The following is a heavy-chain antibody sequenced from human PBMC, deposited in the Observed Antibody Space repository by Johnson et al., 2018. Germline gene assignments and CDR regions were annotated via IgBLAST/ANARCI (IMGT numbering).Heavy chain of an antibody. CDR3: VVGMMDFEH. D-gene: IGHD1-26*01. J-gene: IGHJ1*01. CDR2: IQEDATEK. Sequence: EVQLLETGGGSVQXGGSLRLACSTSGFTFSNYYMSWVRQAPGKGLEWVANIQEDATEKNYVDSVKGRFTISRDNAKKSFYLQMSSLRAEDTAVYYCVVGMMDFEHWGQGSLVTVSS. V-gene: IGHV3-7*01. CDR1: GFTFSNYY.